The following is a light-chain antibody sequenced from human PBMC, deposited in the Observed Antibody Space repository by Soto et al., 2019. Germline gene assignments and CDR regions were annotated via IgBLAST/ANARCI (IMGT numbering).Light chain of an antibody. CDR2: GAS. CDR3: HQYGYSPNT. Sequence: EIVLTQSPGTLSLSPGERATLSCRASRSVSSRYLAWYQQKPGQAPRLLIYGASNRATGIPDRFSGSGSGTDFTLTITGLEPEDFAVYHCHQYGYSPNTFGQGTQLEIK. CDR1: RSVSSRY. V-gene: IGKV3-20*01. J-gene: IGKJ2*01.